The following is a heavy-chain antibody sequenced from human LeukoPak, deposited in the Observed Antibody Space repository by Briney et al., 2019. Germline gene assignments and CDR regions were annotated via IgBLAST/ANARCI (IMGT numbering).Heavy chain of an antibody. J-gene: IGHJ5*02. CDR3: ARDNLTSPGIAAAGWFDP. V-gene: IGHV3-7*01. D-gene: IGHD6-13*01. CDR2: IKQDGSEK. Sequence: PGGSLRLSCAASGFTFSSYWMSWVRQAPGKGLEWVANIKQDGSEKYYVDSVQGRFTISRDNAKNSLYLQMNSLRAEDTAVYYCARDNLTSPGIAAAGWFDPWGQGTLVTVSS. CDR1: GFTFSSYW.